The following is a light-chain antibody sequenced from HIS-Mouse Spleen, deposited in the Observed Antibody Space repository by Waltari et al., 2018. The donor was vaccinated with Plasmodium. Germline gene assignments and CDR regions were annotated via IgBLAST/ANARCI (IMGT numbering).Light chain of an antibody. CDR2: EGS. CDR1: SSDVGRYNL. CDR3: CSYAGSSTFV. J-gene: IGLJ3*02. V-gene: IGLV2-23*03. Sequence: QSALTQPASVSGSPGQSITISCTGTSSDVGRYNLVSWYQQHPGKAPKLMIYEGSKRPSGVSNRFSGSKSGNTASLTISGLQAGDEADYYCCSYAGSSTFVFGGGTKLTVL.